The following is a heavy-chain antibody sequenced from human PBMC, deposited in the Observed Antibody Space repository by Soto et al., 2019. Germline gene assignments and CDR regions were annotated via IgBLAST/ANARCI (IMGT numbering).Heavy chain of an antibody. CDR1: GGSISSYY. D-gene: IGHD6-19*01. J-gene: IGHJ6*02. Sequence: PSETLSLTCTVSGGSISSYYWSWIRQPAGKGLEWIGRIYTSGSTNYNPSLKSRVTMSVDTSKNQFSLKLSSVTAADTAVYYCARDPYSSGWYMGYYYYYGMDVWGPGTTVTVS. CDR3: ARDPYSSGWYMGYYYYYGMDV. V-gene: IGHV4-4*07. CDR2: IYTSGST.